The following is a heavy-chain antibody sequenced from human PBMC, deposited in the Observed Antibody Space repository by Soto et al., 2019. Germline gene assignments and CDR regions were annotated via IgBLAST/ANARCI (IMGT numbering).Heavy chain of an antibody. CDR2: ISGSGGST. V-gene: IGHV3-23*01. J-gene: IGHJ4*02. CDR3: AKLVLEYYYDSSARSQIFDY. Sequence: PGGSLRLSCAASGFTFSSYAMSWVRQAPGKGLACVSAISGSGGSTYYADSVKGRFTISRDNSKNTLYLQMNSLRAEDTAVYYCAKLVLEYYYDSSARSQIFDYWGQGTLVTVSS. CDR1: GFTFSSYA. D-gene: IGHD3-22*01.